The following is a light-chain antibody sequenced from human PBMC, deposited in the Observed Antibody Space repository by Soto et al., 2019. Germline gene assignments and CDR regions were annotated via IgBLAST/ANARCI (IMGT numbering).Light chain of an antibody. V-gene: IGKV1-12*01. CDR3: QQYNGYSHS. CDR1: QGISSW. Sequence: DIQMTQSPSSVSASVGDRVTITCRASQGISSWLAWYQQKPGKAPNLLIYAATNLQPGVPSRFSGSGSGTEFTLTISSLQPDDFATYYCQQYNGYSHSFGQGTKVDIK. CDR2: AAT. J-gene: IGKJ2*01.